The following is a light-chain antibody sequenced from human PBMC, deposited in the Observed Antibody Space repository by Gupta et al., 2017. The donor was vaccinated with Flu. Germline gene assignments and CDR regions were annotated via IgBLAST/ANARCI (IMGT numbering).Light chain of an antibody. Sequence: DIQTTPPPSSFSASVGDRVTITCRTSQSIGSYFNWYQQKPGKAPKFLIYDASTLQRGVPSRFSGSGSGTEFTLTISSLQPEDFATYYCQQSTSFPATFGQGTKVEIK. CDR2: DAS. V-gene: IGKV1-39*01. CDR1: QSIGSY. J-gene: IGKJ1*01. CDR3: QQSTSFPAT.